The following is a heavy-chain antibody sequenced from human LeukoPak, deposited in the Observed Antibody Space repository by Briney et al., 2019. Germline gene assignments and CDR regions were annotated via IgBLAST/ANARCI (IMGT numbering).Heavy chain of an antibody. J-gene: IGHJ4*02. CDR1: RLTISRYG. Sequence: GGSLRLSCEASRLTISRYGITWLRQAPGKGLEWVAYIKEDGSENFYVGSVKGRFTISRDNARKSVSLQMNSLRVEDTAVYYCARGAGVFFDNWGQGTLVTVSS. CDR3: ARGAGVFFDN. V-gene: IGHV3-7*01. D-gene: IGHD3-10*01. CDR2: IKEDGSEN.